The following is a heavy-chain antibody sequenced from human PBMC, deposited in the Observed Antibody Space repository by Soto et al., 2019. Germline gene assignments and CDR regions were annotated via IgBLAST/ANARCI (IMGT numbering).Heavy chain of an antibody. CDR1: GFTFSSYS. D-gene: IGHD3-22*01. Sequence: PGGYLRLSCAASGFTFSSYSMTWVRQAPGKGLEWVAHITASGGTTYYTDSVKGRFTISRDTSRNTLYLQMNSLRAEDTALYYCGGYYYDSSGYFNYWGQGTMVTVSS. J-gene: IGHJ4*02. V-gene: IGHV3-23*01. CDR3: GGYYYDSSGYFNY. CDR2: ITASGGTT.